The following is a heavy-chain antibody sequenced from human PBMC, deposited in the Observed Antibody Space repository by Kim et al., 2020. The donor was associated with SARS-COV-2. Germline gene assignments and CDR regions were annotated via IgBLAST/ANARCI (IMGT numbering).Heavy chain of an antibody. CDR3: VRDSWYISKAWEH. Sequence: ASVKVSCKASGYTFTDHAINWLRQAPGQGLEWMGWIYTNTANPSYAKDFTGRFVFSVDTSINTAYLQINSLKADDTAVYYCVRDSWYISKAWEHWGPGTLVTVSS. CDR2: IYTNTANP. J-gene: IGHJ4*02. CDR1: GYTFTDHA. V-gene: IGHV7-4-1*02. D-gene: IGHD2-8*01.